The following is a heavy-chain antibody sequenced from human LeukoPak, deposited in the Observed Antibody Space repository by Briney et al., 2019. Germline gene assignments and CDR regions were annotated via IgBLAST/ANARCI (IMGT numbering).Heavy chain of an antibody. D-gene: IGHD3-9*01. V-gene: IGHV4-34*01. CDR3: ARHYDILTGSNWFDP. J-gene: IGHJ5*02. CDR1: GGSFSGYY. Sequence: SETLSLTCAVYGGSFSGYYWSWIRQPPGKGLEWIGEINHSGSTNYNPSLKSRVTISVDTSKNRFSLKLSSVTAADTAVYYCARHYDILTGSNWFDPWGQGTLVTVSS. CDR2: INHSGST.